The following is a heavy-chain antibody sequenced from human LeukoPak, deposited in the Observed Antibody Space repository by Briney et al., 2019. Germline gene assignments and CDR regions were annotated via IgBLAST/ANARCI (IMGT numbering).Heavy chain of an antibody. CDR1: GDSTNTYG. J-gene: IGHJ6*03. CDR3: ADVAKGRYLFYYMDA. D-gene: IGHD1-26*01. Sequence: GASVKVSCKASGDSTNTYGVAWVRQAPGQGLEWIGWISPYSAYTKYADALQGRVTMTTDTSTTTSYMELRSLRSDDTAVYFCADVAKGRYLFYYMDAWGKGTTVTVS. V-gene: IGHV1-18*04. CDR2: ISPYSAYT.